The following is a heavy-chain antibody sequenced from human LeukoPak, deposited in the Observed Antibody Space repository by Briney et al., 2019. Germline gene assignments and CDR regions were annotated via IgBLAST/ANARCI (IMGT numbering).Heavy chain of an antibody. V-gene: IGHV3-21*01. CDR3: ARDVAAAGTYDY. D-gene: IGHD6-13*01. CDR1: GFTFSSYS. J-gene: IGHJ4*02. Sequence: GGSLRLSCAASGFTFSSYSMTRVRQSPGKGLEWISSISSSSSYIYYADSVKGRFTISRDNAKNSLYLQMNSLRAEDTAVYYCARDVAAAGTYDYWGQGTLVTVSS. CDR2: ISSSSSYI.